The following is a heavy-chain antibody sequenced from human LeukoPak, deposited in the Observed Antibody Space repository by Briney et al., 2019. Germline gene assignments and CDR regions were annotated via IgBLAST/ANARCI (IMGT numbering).Heavy chain of an antibody. CDR3: ARGRPHGNDY. J-gene: IGHJ4*02. CDR2: ISGCGGST. D-gene: IGHD4-23*01. Sequence: GGSLRLSCAASGFIFSTYAMNWVRQAPGKGLEWVSAISGCGGSTYYADSVKGRFTISRDNAKNTLYLQMNSLRVEDTAVYYCARGRPHGNDYWGQGTLVTVSS. CDR1: GFIFSTYA. V-gene: IGHV3-23*01.